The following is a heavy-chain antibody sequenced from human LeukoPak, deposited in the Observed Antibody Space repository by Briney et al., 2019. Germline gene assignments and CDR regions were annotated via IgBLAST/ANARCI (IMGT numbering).Heavy chain of an antibody. CDR3: ARVWGLAVAGGEIEY. D-gene: IGHD6-13*01. Sequence: GGSLRLSCAASGFTFSTNDMSWVRQAPGKGLEWVSAISGRDGGTYYADSVKGRFTISRDNSKNTLYLQLNSLRPEDTAVYYCARVWGLAVAGGEIEYWGQGTLVTVSS. V-gene: IGHV3-23*01. J-gene: IGHJ4*02. CDR1: GFTFSTND. CDR2: ISGRDGGT.